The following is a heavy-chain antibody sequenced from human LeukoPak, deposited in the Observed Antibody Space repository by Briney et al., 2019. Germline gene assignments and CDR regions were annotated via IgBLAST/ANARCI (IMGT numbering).Heavy chain of an antibody. CDR1: GGSVRTSNYY. Sequence: PSETLSLTCTVSGGSVRTSNYYWGWVRQPPGKGLEWIARINYSRDTLNTPSLQIRVSMSADTSKKQFSLKLASVTAGDTAVYYCARLPTFTVSVVVLGEYVDYWGQGTLVTVS. J-gene: IGHJ4*02. V-gene: IGHV4-39*01. D-gene: IGHD2-21*01. CDR3: ARLPTFTVSVVVLGEYVDY. CDR2: INYSRDT.